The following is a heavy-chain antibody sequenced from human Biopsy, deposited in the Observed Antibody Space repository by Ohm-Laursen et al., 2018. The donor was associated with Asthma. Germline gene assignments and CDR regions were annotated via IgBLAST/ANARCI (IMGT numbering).Heavy chain of an antibody. CDR3: ARVLESSDRCPFYFFALDV. Sequence: SLRLSCAASGFSFSDYYMTWMRQAPGKGLEWVSSISSSGSTKYPAESVQGRFTISRDNAQESLFLQMNSLRAEDTAIYFCARVLESSDRCPFYFFALDVWGQGTTVAVS. CDR2: ISSSGSTK. D-gene: IGHD6-25*01. CDR1: GFSFSDYY. V-gene: IGHV3-11*01. J-gene: IGHJ6*02.